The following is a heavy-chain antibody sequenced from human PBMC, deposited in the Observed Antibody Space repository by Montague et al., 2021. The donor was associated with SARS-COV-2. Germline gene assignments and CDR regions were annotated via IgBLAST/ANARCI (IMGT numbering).Heavy chain of an antibody. D-gene: IGHD1-26*01. CDR1: GFTFSSYW. J-gene: IGHJ3*02. CDR3: ARDTDSGSYWDAFDI. CDR2: ISSDGSGT. Sequence: SLRLSCAASGFTFSSYWMHWVRQAPGKGLVWVSRISSDGSGTTYADSVKGRFTISRDNAKNTLYLQMNSLRAEDTAVYHCARDTDSGSYWDAFDIWGQGTMVTVSS. V-gene: IGHV3-74*01.